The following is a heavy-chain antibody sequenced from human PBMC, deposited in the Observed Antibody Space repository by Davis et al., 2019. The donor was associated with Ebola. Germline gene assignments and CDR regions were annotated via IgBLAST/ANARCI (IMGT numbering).Heavy chain of an antibody. CDR3: ARENGDYDALRQYNWFDP. CDR2: IKTDGTEG. V-gene: IGHV3-7*03. Sequence: GGSLRLSCAASGFTFSRYWMSWVRQAPGKGLEWVANIKTDGTEGYYADSVKGRFTISRDNAKNSLYLQMNSLRAEDTAVYYCARENGDYDALRQYNWFDPWGQGTLVTVSS. CDR1: GFTFSRYW. D-gene: IGHD4-17*01. J-gene: IGHJ5*02.